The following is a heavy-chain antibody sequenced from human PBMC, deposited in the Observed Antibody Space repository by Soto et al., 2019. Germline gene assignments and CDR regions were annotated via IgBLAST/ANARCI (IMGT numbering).Heavy chain of an antibody. CDR2: IIPIFGTA. D-gene: IGHD1-26*01. V-gene: IGHV1-69*01. Sequence: QVQLVQSGAEVKKPGSSVKVSCKASGGTFSSYSINWVRQDPGQGLEWMGEIIPIFGTANYAQKFQGRVTITADESTSTAYMELSSLRSEETAVYYCARDGGSHSGGIDYWGQGTLVTVSS. J-gene: IGHJ4*02. CDR3: ARDGGSHSGGIDY. CDR1: GGTFSSYS.